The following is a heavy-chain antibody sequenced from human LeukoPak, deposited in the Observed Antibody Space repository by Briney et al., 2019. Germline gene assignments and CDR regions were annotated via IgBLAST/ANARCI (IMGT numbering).Heavy chain of an antibody. J-gene: IGHJ6*03. Sequence: SETLSLTCTVSGGSISSYYWSWIRQPPGKGLEWIGYIYYSGSTNYNPSLKSRVTISVDTSKNQFSLKLSSVAAADTAVYYCARETSQKGAHYMDVWGKGTTITISS. V-gene: IGHV4-59*01. CDR1: GGSISSYY. CDR3: ARETSQKGAHYMDV. D-gene: IGHD3-16*01. CDR2: IYYSGST.